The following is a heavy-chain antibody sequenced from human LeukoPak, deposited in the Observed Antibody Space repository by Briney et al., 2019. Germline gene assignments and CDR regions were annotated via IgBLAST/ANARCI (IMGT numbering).Heavy chain of an antibody. D-gene: IGHD2-2*01. CDR3: ARGDIVVVPAASLSH. CDR1: RYTFTGYY. Sequence: ASVKVSCKASRYTFTGYYMHWVRQAPGQGLEWMGWINPNSGGTNYAQKFQGRVTMTRDTSISTAYMELSRLRSDDTAVYYCARGDIVVVPAASLSHWGQGTLVTVSS. J-gene: IGHJ4*02. CDR2: INPNSGGT. V-gene: IGHV1-2*02.